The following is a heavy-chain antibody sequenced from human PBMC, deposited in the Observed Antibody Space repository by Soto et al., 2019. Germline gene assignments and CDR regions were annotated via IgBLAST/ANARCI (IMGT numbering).Heavy chain of an antibody. CDR1: GFTFSSYG. V-gene: IGHV3-23*01. Sequence: PGGSLRLSCAASGFTFSSYGMSWVRQAPGKGLEWVSAISGRGGSTYYADSVKGRFTISRDNSKNTLYLQMNSLRAEYTAVYYCAKDNSYYGSGSYYAYGMDVWGQGNTVTVSS. D-gene: IGHD3-10*01. CDR2: ISGRGGST. CDR3: AKDNSYYGSGSYYAYGMDV. J-gene: IGHJ6*02.